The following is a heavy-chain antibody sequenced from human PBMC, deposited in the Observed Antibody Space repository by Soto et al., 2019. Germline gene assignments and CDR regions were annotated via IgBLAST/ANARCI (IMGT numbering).Heavy chain of an antibody. D-gene: IGHD5-12*01. CDR2: IFSSGST. CDR1: GGSINTFY. CDR3: AREGSYSAYNFAHGIQLWSFDF. J-gene: IGHJ4*02. V-gene: IGHV4-4*07. Sequence: SETLSLTCTVSGGSINTFYWSWVRQPAGKGLEWIGRIFSSGSTSFNPSLESRVAMSVGTSKNHFSLNLSSVTAADMAVYYCAREGSYSAYNFAHGIQLWSFDFWGQGALVTVSS.